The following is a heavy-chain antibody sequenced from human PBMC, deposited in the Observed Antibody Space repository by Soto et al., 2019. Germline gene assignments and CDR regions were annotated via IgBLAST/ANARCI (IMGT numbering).Heavy chain of an antibody. CDR1: GYTFTSYA. CDR3: ARDCRTYSSGWFGY. V-gene: IGHV1-3*01. Sequence: GASVKVSCTASGYTFTSYAMHWVRQAPGQRLEWMGWINAGNGNTKYSQKFQGRVTITRDTSASTAYMELSSLRSEDTAVYYCARDCRTYSSGWFGYWGQGTLVTVSS. J-gene: IGHJ4*02. CDR2: INAGNGNT. D-gene: IGHD6-19*01.